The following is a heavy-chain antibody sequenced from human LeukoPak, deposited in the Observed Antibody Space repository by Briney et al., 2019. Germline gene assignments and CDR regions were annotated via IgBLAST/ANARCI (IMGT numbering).Heavy chain of an antibody. CDR3: ARGPKWTGSYYFDY. CDR1: GYTFPSYD. D-gene: IGHD1-26*01. J-gene: IGHJ4*02. V-gene: IGHV1-8*01. CDR2: MNPNSGNT. Sequence: ASVKVSCKTSGYTFPSYDINWVRQATGQGLEWMGWMNPNSGNTGYTQKFQGRVTISRNTSITTAYMELSSLRSEDTAVYYCARGPKWTGSYYFDYWGQGTLVTVSS.